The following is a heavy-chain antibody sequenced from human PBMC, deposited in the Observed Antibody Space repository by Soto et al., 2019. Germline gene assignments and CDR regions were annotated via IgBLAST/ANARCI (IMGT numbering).Heavy chain of an antibody. CDR1: GYTFARYG. CDR3: AREALPDYEILTGYYSTFYGLDV. V-gene: IGHV1-18*01. J-gene: IGHJ6*02. CDR2: ISGDNGHT. Sequence: ASVQVSCKASGYTFARYGFSWVRQAPGQGLEWMGWISGDNGHTNYAQKFQDRVTMAIDTSTSTAYMELRSLRSDDTAVYYCAREALPDYEILTGYYSTFYGLDVWGQGTTVTVSS. D-gene: IGHD3-9*01.